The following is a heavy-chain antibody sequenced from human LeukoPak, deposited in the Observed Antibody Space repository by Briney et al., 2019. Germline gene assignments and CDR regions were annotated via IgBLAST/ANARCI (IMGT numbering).Heavy chain of an antibody. V-gene: IGHV3-7*03. D-gene: IGHD3-3*01. CDR3: ARDQYDTWSRRGNFDS. CDR1: GFTINKYW. CDR2: IKLNGSEK. Sequence: PGGSLRLSCAASGFTINKYWMSWVRQAPGKGLEWVANIKLNGSEKNYVDSVKGRFTISRDNTKNSLYLQMDSLRAEDTAVFYCARDQYDTWSRRGNFDSWGQGTLVIVSS. J-gene: IGHJ4*02.